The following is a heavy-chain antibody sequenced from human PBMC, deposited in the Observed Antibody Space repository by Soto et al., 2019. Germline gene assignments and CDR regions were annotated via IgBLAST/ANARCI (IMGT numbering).Heavy chain of an antibody. Sequence: PSETLSLTCTVSGGSISSSSYYWGWIRQPPGKGLEWIGSIYYSGSTYYNSSLKSRVTISVDTSKNQFSLKLSSVTAADTAVYYCAXQGYSYGTYYYYYGMDVWGQGTTVTVSS. V-gene: IGHV4-39*01. CDR2: IYYSGST. D-gene: IGHD5-18*01. J-gene: IGHJ6*02. CDR3: AXQGYSYGTYYYYYGMDV. CDR1: GGSISSSSYY.